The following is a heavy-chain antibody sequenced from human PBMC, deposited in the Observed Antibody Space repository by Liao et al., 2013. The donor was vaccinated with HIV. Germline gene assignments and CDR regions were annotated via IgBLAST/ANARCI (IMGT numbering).Heavy chain of an antibody. V-gene: IGHV4-34*02. D-gene: IGHD2-15*01. CDR1: GGSFSGNF. Sequence: QVQLQQWGAGLLKPSETLSLTCAIYGGSFSGNFWNWIRQSPEKGLEWIGEISDSGSTKYNPSLKSRVTISVDTSKNQFSLKLSSVTAADTAVYYCARGPYCSGGSCYYYYYMDVWGKGTTVTVSS. J-gene: IGHJ6*03. CDR3: ARGPYCSGGSCYYYYYMDV. CDR2: ISDSGST.